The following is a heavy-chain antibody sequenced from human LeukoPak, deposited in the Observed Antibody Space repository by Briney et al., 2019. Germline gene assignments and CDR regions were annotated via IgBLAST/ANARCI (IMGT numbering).Heavy chain of an antibody. CDR2: INAGNGNT. Sequence: ASVKVSCKASGYTFTSYAMHWVRQAPGQRLEWMGWINAGNGNTKYSQKSQGRVTITRDTSASTAYMELSSLRSEDTAVYYCARAGWWQLAYFDYWGQGTLVTVSS. V-gene: IGHV1-3*01. CDR1: GYTFTSYA. D-gene: IGHD2-15*01. CDR3: ARAGWWQLAYFDY. J-gene: IGHJ4*02.